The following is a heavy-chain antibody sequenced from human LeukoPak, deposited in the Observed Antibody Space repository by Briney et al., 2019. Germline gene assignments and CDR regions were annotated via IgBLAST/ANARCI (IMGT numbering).Heavy chain of an antibody. D-gene: IGHD1-26*01. CDR2: IYTSGST. CDR1: GGSISSYY. J-gene: IGHJ4*02. CDR3: ARGPMYSGSYLHFDY. Sequence: SETLSLTCTVSGGSISSYYWSWIRQPAGKGLEWIGRIYTSGSTNYNPSLKSRDTMSVDTSKNQFSLKLSSVTAADTAVYYCARGPMYSGSYLHFDYWGQGTLVTVSS. V-gene: IGHV4-4*07.